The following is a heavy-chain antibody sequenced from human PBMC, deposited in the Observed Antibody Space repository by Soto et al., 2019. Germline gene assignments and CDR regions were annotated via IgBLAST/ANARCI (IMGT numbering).Heavy chain of an antibody. Sequence: ASVKVCCKASGYRFTRLDINGVRQTAGQGLEWMGWMQPSTGRTGYAQKFQGRVTMTRDTSINTAYMELTTLTSEDTAFYYCAGGVSAGVDDWGQGTLVTVSS. J-gene: IGHJ4*02. CDR1: GYRFTRLD. CDR2: MQPSTGRT. CDR3: AGGVSAGVDD. V-gene: IGHV1-8*01. D-gene: IGHD1-26*01.